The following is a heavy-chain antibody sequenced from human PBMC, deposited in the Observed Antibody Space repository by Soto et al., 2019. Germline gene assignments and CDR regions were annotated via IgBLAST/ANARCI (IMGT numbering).Heavy chain of an antibody. Sequence: PSETLSLTCTVSGGSISSYYWSWIRQPPGKGLEWIGYIYYSGSTNYNPSLKSRVTISVDTSKNQFSLKLSSVTAADTAVYYCARYLRRQLLSAYEKNYYYGMDVWGQGTTVT. D-gene: IGHD2-2*01. CDR1: GGSISSYY. CDR2: IYYSGST. CDR3: ARYLRRQLLSAYEKNYYYGMDV. V-gene: IGHV4-59*01. J-gene: IGHJ6*02.